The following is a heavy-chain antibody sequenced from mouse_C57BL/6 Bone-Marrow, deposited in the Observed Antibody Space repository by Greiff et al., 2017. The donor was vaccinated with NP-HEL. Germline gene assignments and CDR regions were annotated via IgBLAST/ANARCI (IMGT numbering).Heavy chain of an antibody. CDR1: GYTFTDYE. J-gene: IGHJ3*01. CDR2: IDPETGGT. Sequence: GASVTLSCKASGYTFTDYEMHWVKQTPVHGLEWIGAIDPETGGTAYNQKFKGKAILTADKSSSTAYMELRSLTSEDSAVYYCTGGSWFAYWGQGTLVTVSA. CDR3: TGGSWFAY. V-gene: IGHV1-15*01.